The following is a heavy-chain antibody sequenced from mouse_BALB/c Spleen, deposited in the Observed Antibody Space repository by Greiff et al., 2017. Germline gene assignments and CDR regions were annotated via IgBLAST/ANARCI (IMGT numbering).Heavy chain of an antibody. CDR3: ARGPYFYAMDY. J-gene: IGHJ4*01. CDR2: ISSGGST. CDR1: GFTFSSYA. V-gene: IGHV5-6-5*01. Sequence: EVQGVESGGGLVKPGGSLKLSCAASGFTFSSYAMSWVRQTPEKRLEWVASISSGGSTYYPDSVKGRFTISRDNARNILYLQMSSLRSEDTAMYYCARGPYFYAMDYWGQGTSVTVSS. D-gene: IGHD2-10*01.